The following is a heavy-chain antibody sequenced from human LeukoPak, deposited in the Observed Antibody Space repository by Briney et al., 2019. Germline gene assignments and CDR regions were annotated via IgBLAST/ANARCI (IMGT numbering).Heavy chain of an antibody. J-gene: IGHJ3*02. Sequence: GASVKVSCKASEYTFTGYFVHWVRQAPGQGPEWMGWIDPNSGGTNYAQKFQGRVTMTGDTSISTAYMELSSLRPDDTAVYYCARGSPKVADGTTARKASDIWGQGTMVTVST. CDR1: EYTFTGYF. CDR3: ARGSPKVADGTTARKASDI. D-gene: IGHD6-13*01. V-gene: IGHV1-2*02. CDR2: IDPNSGGT.